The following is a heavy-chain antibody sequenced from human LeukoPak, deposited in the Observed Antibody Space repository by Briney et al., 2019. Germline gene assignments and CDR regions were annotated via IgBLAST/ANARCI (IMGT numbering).Heavy chain of an antibody. D-gene: IGHD4-17*01. CDR3: ARYGDYGFKD. CDR1: SGSIGSDALY. J-gene: IGHJ4*02. CDR2: VHYTRSYSGTT. Sequence: SETLSLTCTVSSGSIGSDALYWGWIRQSPGKGLEWIGSVHYTRSYSGTTYYNPSLKSRVTISVDTPKNQFSLKLSSVTAADTAVYYCARYGDYGFKDWGQGTLVTVSS. V-gene: IGHV4-39*07.